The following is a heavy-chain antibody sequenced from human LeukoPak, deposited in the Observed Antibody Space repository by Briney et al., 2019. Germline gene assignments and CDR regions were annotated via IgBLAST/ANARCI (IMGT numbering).Heavy chain of an antibody. CDR1: GDSVSSNSAA. Sequence: SQTLSLTCAISGDSVSSNSAAWNWVRQSPSRGLEWLGRTYYRSKWYNGYAVSVKSRITINPDTSKNQFSLQLNSVTPEDTAVYYCARAAPGSWYVGYYFDYWGQGTLVTVSS. J-gene: IGHJ4*02. D-gene: IGHD6-13*01. CDR3: ARAAPGSWYVGYYFDY. CDR2: TYYRSKWYN. V-gene: IGHV6-1*01.